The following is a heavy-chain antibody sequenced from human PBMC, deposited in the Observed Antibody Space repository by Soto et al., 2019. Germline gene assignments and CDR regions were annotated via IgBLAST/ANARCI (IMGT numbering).Heavy chain of an antibody. CDR2: IKSKTDGGTT. CDR3: ARDLPSHCGGDCYPGY. Sequence: PGGSLRHSCAASGFTFSNAWMSCVRQAPGKGLEWVGRIKSKTDGGTTDYAAPVKGRFTISRDESKNTLYLQMTSLRAEDTAVYYCARDLPSHCGGDCYPGYWGQGTLVTVSS. CDR1: GFTFSNAW. D-gene: IGHD2-21*02. J-gene: IGHJ4*02. V-gene: IGHV3-15*01.